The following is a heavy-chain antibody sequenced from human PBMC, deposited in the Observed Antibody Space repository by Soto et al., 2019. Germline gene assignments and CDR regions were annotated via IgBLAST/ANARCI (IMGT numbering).Heavy chain of an antibody. Sequence: ASVKVSFKASCYTFTSYGISWVRQAPGQGLEWMGRISAYNGNRNYAQKLQGRVTMTTDTSTSTVYMELRSLRSDDTAVYYCARAFYYYDSSGYYPNAFDIWGHGTMVTVSS. CDR3: ARAFYYYDSSGYYPNAFDI. D-gene: IGHD3-22*01. CDR2: ISAYNGNR. V-gene: IGHV1-18*01. J-gene: IGHJ3*02. CDR1: CYTFTSYG.